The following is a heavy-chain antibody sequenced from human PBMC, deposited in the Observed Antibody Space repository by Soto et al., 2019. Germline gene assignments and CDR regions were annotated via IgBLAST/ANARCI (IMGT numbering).Heavy chain of an antibody. CDR1: GYTFTSYA. V-gene: IGHV1-3*01. D-gene: IGHD2-21*02. CDR2: INAGNGNT. J-gene: IGHJ4*02. Sequence: QVQLVQSGAEMKKPGASVKVSCKASGYTFTSYAMHWVRQAPGQRLEWMGWINAGNGNTKYSQKFQGRVTITRDTSASKAYMEMSSLRSEDTAVYYCARSIVVVTAADYWGQGTLVTVSS. CDR3: ARSIVVVTAADY.